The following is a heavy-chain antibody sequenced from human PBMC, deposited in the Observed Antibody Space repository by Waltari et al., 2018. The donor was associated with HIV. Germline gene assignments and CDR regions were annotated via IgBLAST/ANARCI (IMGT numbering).Heavy chain of an antibody. D-gene: IGHD3-10*01. V-gene: IGHV3-33*01. CDR3: ARVMRFGEIFSSYGYYGMDV. Sequence: QVQLVESGGGVAQSGRSLRLSCAASGFTFSYYGMHWVRQAPGKGVEWVAVMWNDASNEYYADSVKGRFTISRDNSRNILYLQMRNLRVEDTAVYYCARVMRFGEIFSSYGYYGMDVWGQGTTVSVPS. CDR2: MWNDASNE. J-gene: IGHJ6*02. CDR1: GFTFSYYG.